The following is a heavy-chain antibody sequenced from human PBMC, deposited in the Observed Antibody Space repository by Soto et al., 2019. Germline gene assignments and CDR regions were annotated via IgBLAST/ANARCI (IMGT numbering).Heavy chain of an antibody. Sequence: ASVKVSCRASGYTFTSYDINWVREATGQGLEWMGWMNPNSGNTGYAQKFQGRVTMTRNTSISTAYMELSSLRSGDTAVYYWARGMISYYYRMDVCGQGTTVTVYS. J-gene: IGHJ6*02. CDR3: ARGMISYYYRMDV. CDR2: MNPNSGNT. V-gene: IGHV1-8*01. D-gene: IGHD3-16*01. CDR1: GYTFTSYD.